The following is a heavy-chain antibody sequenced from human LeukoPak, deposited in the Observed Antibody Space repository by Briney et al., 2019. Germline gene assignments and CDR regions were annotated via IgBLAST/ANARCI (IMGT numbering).Heavy chain of an antibody. D-gene: IGHD5/OR15-5a*01. Sequence: PGRSLRLSCAASGFTFSSYGMHRVRQAPGKGLEWVAVISYDGSNKYYADSVKGRFTISRDNSKNTLYLQMNSLRAEDTAVYYCTMIVDIVSTGYFDYWGQGTLVTVSS. J-gene: IGHJ4*02. CDR1: GFTFSSYG. CDR2: ISYDGSNK. CDR3: TMIVDIVSTGYFDY. V-gene: IGHV3-30*03.